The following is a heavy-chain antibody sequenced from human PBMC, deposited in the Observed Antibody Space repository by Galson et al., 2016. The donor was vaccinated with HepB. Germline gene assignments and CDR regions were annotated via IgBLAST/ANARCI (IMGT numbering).Heavy chain of an antibody. D-gene: IGHD6-13*01. Sequence: SLRLSCAASGFTFSTYAIHWVRQAPGKGLQWVAAILYDGTNKYYAESVKGRFTISRDNSKKMLYLQMNSLRADDTAVYYCATGPTYSGTWEIFDYWGQGTLVTASS. V-gene: IGHV3-30*04. CDR1: GFTFSTYA. CDR2: ILYDGTNK. J-gene: IGHJ4*02. CDR3: ATGPTYSGTWEIFDY.